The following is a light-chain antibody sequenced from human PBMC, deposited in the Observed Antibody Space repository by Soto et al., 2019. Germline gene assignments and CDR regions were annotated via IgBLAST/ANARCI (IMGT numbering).Light chain of an antibody. CDR1: QSVSSSY. J-gene: IGKJ4*01. CDR3: QQYTIWLELT. Sequence: EIVLTQSPGTLSLSPGERATLSCRASQSVSSSYLAWYQQKPGQAPRLLIYGASTRNTGIPTRFSGSGAGTEFTLTISSLQSEDVAVYYCQQYTIWLELTFGGGTRVDIK. V-gene: IGKV3-15*01. CDR2: GAS.